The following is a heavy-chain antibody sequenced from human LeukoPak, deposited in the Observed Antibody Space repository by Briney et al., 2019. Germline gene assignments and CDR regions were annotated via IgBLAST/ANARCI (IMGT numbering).Heavy chain of an antibody. D-gene: IGHD2-2*01. J-gene: IGHJ5*02. Sequence: SETLSLTCAVYGGSFSGYYGSWIRQPPGKGLEWIGEINHSGSTNYNPSLKSRVTISVDTSKNQFSLKLSSVTAADTAVYYCAGTDGIVVVPAATRGNWFDPWGQGTLVTVSS. CDR3: AGTDGIVVVPAATRGNWFDP. CDR2: INHSGST. CDR1: GGSFSGYY. V-gene: IGHV4-34*01.